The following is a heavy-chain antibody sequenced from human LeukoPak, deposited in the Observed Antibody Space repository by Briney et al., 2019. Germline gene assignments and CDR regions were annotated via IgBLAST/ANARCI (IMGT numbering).Heavy chain of an antibody. V-gene: IGHV3-30*03. CDR2: ISYDGTNK. D-gene: IGHD6-13*01. CDR3: ATHRSSGWYFVGYFAW. J-gene: IGHJ4*02. Sequence: GGSLRLSCAASGFTFSSYGMHWVRQAPGKGLEWVAIISYDGTNKYYADSVKGRFTISRDNSMKMLYLQMNSLRGEDAAVYYCATHRSSGWYFVGYFAWWGEGTLGSV. CDR1: GFTFSSYG.